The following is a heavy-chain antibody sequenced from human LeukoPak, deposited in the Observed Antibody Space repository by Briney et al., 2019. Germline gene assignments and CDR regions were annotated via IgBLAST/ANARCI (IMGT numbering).Heavy chain of an antibody. CDR1: GLTFSDYQ. J-gene: IGHJ4*01. V-gene: IGHV3-11*01. Sequence: KPGGSLRLSCAASGLTFSDYQMNWIRQAPGKGPEWVSYISSSGTTIFYADSVRGRFTVSRDNARNSMLLQMNYLSAEDTAVYYCASEGYSSSFDYWGQGALVTVSS. CDR2: ISSSGTTI. CDR3: ASEGYSSSFDY. D-gene: IGHD5-18*01.